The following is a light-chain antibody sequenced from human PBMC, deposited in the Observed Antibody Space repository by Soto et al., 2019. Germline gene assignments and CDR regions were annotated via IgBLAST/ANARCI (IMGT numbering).Light chain of an antibody. CDR3: DSYTSSRAYV. V-gene: IGLV2-14*01. J-gene: IGLJ1*01. CDR2: EVS. Sequence: QSALTQPASVSGSPGQSITISCTGTSSDVGGYNYVSWYQQQSGKAPKLIIHEVSNRPSGVSSRFSGSKSGNTASLTISGLQAEDEADYYCDSYTSSRAYVFGIGTKVTV. CDR1: SSDVGGYNY.